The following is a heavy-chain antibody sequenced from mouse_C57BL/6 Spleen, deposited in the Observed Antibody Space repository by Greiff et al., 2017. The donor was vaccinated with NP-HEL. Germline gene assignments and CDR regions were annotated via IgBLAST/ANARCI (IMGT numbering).Heavy chain of an antibody. CDR3: ARLGLRRAMDY. CDR2: IYPGSGST. CDR1: GYTFTSYW. D-gene: IGHD2-2*01. Sequence: VQLQESGAELVKPGASVKMSCKASGYTFTSYWITWVKQRPGQGLAWIGDIYPGSGSTNYNEKFKSKATLTVDTSSSTAYIQLRSLTSEDSAVYYCARLGLRRAMDYWGQGTSVTVSS. J-gene: IGHJ4*01. V-gene: IGHV1-55*01.